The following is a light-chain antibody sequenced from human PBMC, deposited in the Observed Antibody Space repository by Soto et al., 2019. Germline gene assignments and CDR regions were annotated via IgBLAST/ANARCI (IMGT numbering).Light chain of an antibody. J-gene: IGLJ1*01. V-gene: IGLV2-14*01. CDR1: SSDVGSYNF. CDR3: SSYTTSSNYV. CDR2: EVS. Sequence: QSVLTQPASVSGSPGQSITISCTGTSSDVGSYNFVSWYQQLPGKAPKLMIYEVSNRPSGVSNRFSGSKSGNTASLTISGLQAEDEADYYCSSYTTSSNYVFGSGTKGTVL.